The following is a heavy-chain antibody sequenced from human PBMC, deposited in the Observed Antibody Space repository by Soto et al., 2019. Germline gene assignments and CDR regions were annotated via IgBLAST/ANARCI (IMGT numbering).Heavy chain of an antibody. CDR2: IYHSGST. V-gene: IGHV4-30-2*01. Sequence: SETLSLTCAVSGGSISSGGYSWSWIRQPPGKGLEWIGYIYHSGSTYYNPSLKSRVTISVDRSKNQFSLKLSSVTAADTAVYYCARVFNTMIVVGWGDAFDIWGQATMVTVSS. J-gene: IGHJ3*02. CDR3: ARVFNTMIVVGWGDAFDI. D-gene: IGHD3-22*01. CDR1: GGSISSGGYS.